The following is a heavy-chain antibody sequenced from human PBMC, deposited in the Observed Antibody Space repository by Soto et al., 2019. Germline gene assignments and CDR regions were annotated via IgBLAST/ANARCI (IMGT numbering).Heavy chain of an antibody. J-gene: IGHJ4*02. CDR1: GISFRSYG. V-gene: IGHV3-30*18. Sequence: QVQLVESGGGVVQPGRSLRLSCAASGISFRSYGMHWVRQAPGKGLEWVAIISYDGSNKYYADSVKGRFTVSRDNSNNTRYRQMNSLRAEETAVYYCAKDFDYGDYVDYWGQGTLVTVSS. CDR2: ISYDGSNK. CDR3: AKDFDYGDYVDY. D-gene: IGHD4-17*01.